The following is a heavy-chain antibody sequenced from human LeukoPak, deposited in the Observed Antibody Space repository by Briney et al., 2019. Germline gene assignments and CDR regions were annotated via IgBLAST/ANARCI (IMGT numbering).Heavy chain of an antibody. V-gene: IGHV1-18*01. CDR3: ARSDIVATIDRVFFDY. Sequence: GASVKVSCKASGYTFTSYGISWVRQAPGQGLEWMGWISAYNGNTNYAQKLQGRVTMTTDTSTSTAYMELWSLRSDDTAVYYCARSDIVATIDRVFFDYWGQGALVTVSS. CDR1: GYTFTSYG. D-gene: IGHD5-12*01. J-gene: IGHJ4*02. CDR2: ISAYNGNT.